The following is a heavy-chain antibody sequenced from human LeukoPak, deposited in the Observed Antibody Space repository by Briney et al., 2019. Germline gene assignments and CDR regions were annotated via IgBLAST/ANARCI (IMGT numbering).Heavy chain of an antibody. CDR3: RSDNRYDSRLLFN. J-gene: IGHJ4*02. CDR1: GYTFTDYY. V-gene: IGHV1-2*02. Sequence: ASVKVSCKASGYTFTDYYIQGVRQAPGDGIEWMGWVNPHSGGTNFAQGFRGKVTMTRDTSVTTAYLEVNSLQSDDTAIYYARSDNRYDSRLLFNWGQGTQITVSS. CDR2: VNPHSGGT. D-gene: IGHD3-22*01.